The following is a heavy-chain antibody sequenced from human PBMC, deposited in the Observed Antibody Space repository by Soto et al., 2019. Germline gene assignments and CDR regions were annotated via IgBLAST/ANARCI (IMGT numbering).Heavy chain of an antibody. V-gene: IGHV4-30-4*01. Sequence: QVQLQESGPGLVKPSQTLSLTCTVSGGSISSGDYYWSWIRQPPGQGLEWIGYIYYSGSTYYNPSLKSRVTISVDTSKNQFALKLSSVTAAATAVYYCARYSSSDIWFDPWGQGTLVTVSS. J-gene: IGHJ5*02. CDR1: GGSISSGDYY. CDR2: IYYSGST. CDR3: ARYSSSDIWFDP. D-gene: IGHD6-6*01.